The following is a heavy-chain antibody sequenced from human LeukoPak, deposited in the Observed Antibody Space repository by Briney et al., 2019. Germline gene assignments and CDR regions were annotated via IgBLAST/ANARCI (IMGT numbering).Heavy chain of an antibody. V-gene: IGHV3-74*01. CDR2: IKTDGSTT. J-gene: IGHJ4*02. Sequence: GGSLRLSCVASGFTFNNYWMHWLRQAPGKGLVWVSHIKTDGSTTNYADSVRGRLTISRDNAKNTLYLQMNSLRVEDTAVYYCARDFVSGSVDHWGQGTLVTVSS. D-gene: IGHD6-19*01. CDR3: ARDFVSGSVDH. CDR1: GFTFNNYW.